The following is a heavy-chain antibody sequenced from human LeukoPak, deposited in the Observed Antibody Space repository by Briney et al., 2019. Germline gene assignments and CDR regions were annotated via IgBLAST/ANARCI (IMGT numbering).Heavy chain of an antibody. Sequence: PSQTLSLTCTVSGVSISSGGYYWSWIRQHPGKGLEWIGHIYYSGSTYYNPSLKSRVTISVDTSKNQFSLKLSSVTAADTAVYYCASSGSYRNDAFDIWGQGTMVTVSS. CDR3: ASSGSYRNDAFDI. D-gene: IGHD1-26*01. CDR2: IYYSGST. CDR1: GVSISSGGYY. V-gene: IGHV4-31*03. J-gene: IGHJ3*02.